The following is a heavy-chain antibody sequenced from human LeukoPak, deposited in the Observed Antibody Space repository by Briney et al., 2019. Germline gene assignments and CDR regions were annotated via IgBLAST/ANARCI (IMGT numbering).Heavy chain of an antibody. CDR2: IYPRDSDT. Sequence: GESLKISCKASGYTFTHQWIGWVRQMSGSGLEWMGIIYPRDSDTIYSPSFQGHVTISADTSINTAYLEWSSLEASDTAIYYCARHSDVIGAIWGKGTLATVSS. CDR3: ARHSDVIGAI. D-gene: IGHD3-10*01. V-gene: IGHV5-51*01. J-gene: IGHJ4*02. CDR1: GYTFTHQW.